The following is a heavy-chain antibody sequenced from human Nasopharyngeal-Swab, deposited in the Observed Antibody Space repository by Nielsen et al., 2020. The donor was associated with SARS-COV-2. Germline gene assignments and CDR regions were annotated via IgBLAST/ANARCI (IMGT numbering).Heavy chain of an antibody. CDR1: GYTFTSYY. V-gene: IGHV1-46*01. Sequence: ASVKVSCKASGYTFTSYYMHWVRQAPGQGLEWMGIINPSGGSTSYAQKFQGRVTMTRDTSTSTVYMELSSLRSEDTAVYYCRRGYSYGYPFDGMDVWGHGTLVTVSS. D-gene: IGHD5-18*01. J-gene: IGHJ6*02. CDR3: RRGYSYGYPFDGMDV. CDR2: INPSGGST.